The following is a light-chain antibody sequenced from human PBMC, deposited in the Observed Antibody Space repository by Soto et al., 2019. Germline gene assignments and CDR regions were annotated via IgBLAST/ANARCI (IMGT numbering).Light chain of an antibody. CDR2: GTS. V-gene: IGKV3-15*01. J-gene: IGKJ1*01. Sequence: EIVMTQSPATLSVSPGERATLSCRASQSVSSNLAWYQPKPGQAPRLLIYGTSTRATGISDRFSGSGSGTEFTLTISSLQSEDFAVYYCQQYNNWPPKTFGQGTKVDIK. CDR1: QSVSSN. CDR3: QQYNNWPPKT.